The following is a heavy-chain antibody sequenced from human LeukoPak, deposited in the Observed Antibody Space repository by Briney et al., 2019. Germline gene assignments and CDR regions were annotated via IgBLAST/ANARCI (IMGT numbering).Heavy chain of an antibody. V-gene: IGHV4-34*01. CDR1: GGSFSGYY. Sequence: SETLSLTCAVYGGSFSGYYWSWIRQPPGKGLEWIGEINHSGSTNYNPSLKSRVTISVDTSKNHFSLRLTSVTAADTAVYYCARGAAGTFGYWGQRTLVTVSS. J-gene: IGHJ4*02. D-gene: IGHD6-19*01. CDR2: INHSGST. CDR3: ARGAAGTFGY.